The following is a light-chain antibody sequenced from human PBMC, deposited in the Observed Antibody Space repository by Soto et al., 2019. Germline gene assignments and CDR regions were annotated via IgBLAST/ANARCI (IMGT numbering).Light chain of an antibody. J-gene: IGKJ1*01. CDR3: QQRSNWPPWT. CDR1: QSVSSY. CDR2: DAS. Sequence: EIVWTQSPATLSLSPGERATLSCRASQSVSSYLAWYQQKPGQAPRLLLYDASNRATGIPARFSGSGSGTDCTLTISSLEPEDFAVYYCQQRSNWPPWTFGQGTKVEIK. V-gene: IGKV3-11*01.